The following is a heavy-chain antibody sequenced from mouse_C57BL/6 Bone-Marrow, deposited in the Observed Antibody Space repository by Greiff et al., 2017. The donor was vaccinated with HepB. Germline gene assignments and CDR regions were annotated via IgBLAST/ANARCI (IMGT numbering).Heavy chain of an antibody. CDR2: IDPSDSYT. V-gene: IGHV1-69*01. J-gene: IGHJ1*03. CDR1: GYTFTSYW. D-gene: IGHD2-3*01. CDR3: ARWLLAHWYFDV. Sequence: VQLQQPGAELVMPGASVKLSCKASGYTFTSYWMHWVKQRPGQGLEWIGEIDPSDSYTNYNQKFKGKSTLTVDKSSSTAYMQLSSLTSEDSAVYYCARWLLAHWYFDVWGTGTTVTVSS.